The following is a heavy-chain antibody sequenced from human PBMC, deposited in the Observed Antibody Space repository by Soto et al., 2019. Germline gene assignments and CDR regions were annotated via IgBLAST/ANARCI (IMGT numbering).Heavy chain of an antibody. CDR2: ISISGGTK. Sequence: EVHLVESGGGLVQPGGSLRLSCAASGFIVSSYEMDWVRQAPGKGLEWVAYISISGGTKYYGDSVEGRFTISRDNADNSLYLQMNSLRAEDTAVYYCARVVSKVGAPDYWGQGTLVTVSS. V-gene: IGHV3-48*03. J-gene: IGHJ4*02. CDR1: GFIVSSYE. CDR3: ARVVSKVGAPDY. D-gene: IGHD1-26*01.